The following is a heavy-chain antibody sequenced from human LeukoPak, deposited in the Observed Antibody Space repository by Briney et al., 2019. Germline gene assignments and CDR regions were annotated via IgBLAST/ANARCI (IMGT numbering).Heavy chain of an antibody. D-gene: IGHD6-13*01. V-gene: IGHV4-34*01. CDR3: ASQGGYTVDY. CDR1: GGSLSGYY. Sequence: SETLSLTCAVYGGSLSGYYWSWIRQPPGKGLEWIGEINHSGSTNYNPSLKSRVTISVDTSKNQFSLKLSSVTAADTAVYYCASQGGYTVDYWGQGTLVTVSS. CDR2: INHSGST. J-gene: IGHJ4*02.